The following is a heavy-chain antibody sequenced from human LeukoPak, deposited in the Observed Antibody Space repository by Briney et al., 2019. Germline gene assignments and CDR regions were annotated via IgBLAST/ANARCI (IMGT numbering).Heavy chain of an antibody. D-gene: IGHD3-10*02. Sequence: PGGSLRLSCAASGFTFSSYEMNWVRQAPGKGLEWVSYISSSGSTIYYADSVKGRFTISRDNAKNSLYLQTNSLIAEDTAVYYCAELGITMIGGVWGKGTTVTISS. J-gene: IGHJ6*04. CDR1: GFTFSSYE. CDR2: ISSSGSTI. CDR3: AELGITMIGGV. V-gene: IGHV3-48*03.